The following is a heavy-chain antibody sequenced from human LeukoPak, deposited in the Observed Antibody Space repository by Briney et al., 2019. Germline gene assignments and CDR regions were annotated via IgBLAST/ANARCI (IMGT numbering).Heavy chain of an antibody. CDR2: XYYTGST. D-gene: IGHD3-9*01. CDR3: ARLLGGYFAGDAFDV. Sequence: PETLSLTCTVSGGSVSSRPXXXXWIRXTXGXXXXXXXXXYYTGSTNYNPSLKSRVTISVDVSTDTFSLNLGSVAAADTAVYYCARLLGGYFAGDAFDVWGQGTMVTVSS. CDR1: GGSVSSRPXX. J-gene: IGHJ3*01. V-gene: IGHV4-39*02.